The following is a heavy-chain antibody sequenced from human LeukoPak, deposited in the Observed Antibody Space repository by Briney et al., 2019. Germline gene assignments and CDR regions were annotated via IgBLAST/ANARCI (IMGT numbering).Heavy chain of an antibody. CDR2: IRYDGINK. J-gene: IGHJ4*02. V-gene: IGHV3-30*02. D-gene: IGHD3-16*01. Sequence: GGSLRLSCAASGITFSSYGMHWVRQAPGKGLEWVAFIRYDGINKYYADSVKGRFTISRDDSKNTLYLQMNSLRAEDTAVYYCAKVTFGDYWGQGTLVTVSS. CDR3: AKVTFGDY. CDR1: GITFSSYG.